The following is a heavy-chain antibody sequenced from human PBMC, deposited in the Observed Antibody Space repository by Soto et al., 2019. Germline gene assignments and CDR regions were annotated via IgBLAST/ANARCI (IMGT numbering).Heavy chain of an antibody. Sequence: PSETLSLTCTVSGGSISGSRYYWGWIRQPPGKGLEWIGSIYYSGSTDYNLTLNSRVTISVDRAKNQFSLKLSSVTAADTAVYYCARAGTSSSLNWFDPWGQGTLVTVSS. V-gene: IGHV4-39*01. D-gene: IGHD6-6*01. J-gene: IGHJ5*02. CDR3: ARAGTSSSLNWFDP. CDR1: GGSISGSRYY. CDR2: IYYSGST.